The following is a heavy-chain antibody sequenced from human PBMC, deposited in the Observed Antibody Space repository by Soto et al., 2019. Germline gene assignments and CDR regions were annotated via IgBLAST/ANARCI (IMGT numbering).Heavy chain of an antibody. Sequence: TSETLSLTCTVSGGSIRSGGYYWSWIRQHPGKGLEWIGYIYYSGRTNYNPSLRSRLSISVDTSKNQFSLNLTSVTAADTAVYYCAREGASLVRRVIRKRGADYSCQGTLGTVS. V-gene: IGHV4-31*03. CDR3: AREGASLVRRVIRKRGADY. CDR2: IYYSGRT. CDR1: GGSIRSGGYY. J-gene: IGHJ4*02. D-gene: IGHD3-10*01.